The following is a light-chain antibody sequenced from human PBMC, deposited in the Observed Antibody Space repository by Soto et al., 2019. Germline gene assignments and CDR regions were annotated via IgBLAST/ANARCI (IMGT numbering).Light chain of an antibody. CDR3: SSYTRSSTLWV. J-gene: IGLJ1*01. V-gene: IGLV2-14*01. CDR2: DVS. CDR1: SSDVGGYNY. Sequence: QAVLTQPASVSGSPGQSITISCTGTSSDVGGYNYVSWYQQHPGKAPKLMIYDVSNRPSGVSNRFSGSKSGNTASLIISGLQAEDEADYYCSSYTRSSTLWVFGTGTKLTVL.